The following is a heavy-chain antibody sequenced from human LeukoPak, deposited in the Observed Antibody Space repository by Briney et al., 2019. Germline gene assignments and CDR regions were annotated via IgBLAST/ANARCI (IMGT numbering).Heavy chain of an antibody. D-gene: IGHD5-12*01. J-gene: IGHJ5*02. Sequence: PSETLSLTCAVSGGSISSSNWWSWVRQPPGKGLEWIGEIYHSGSTNYNPSLKSRVTISVDKSKNQFSLKLSSVTAADTAVYYCARDLRDIVATSWFDPWGQGTLVTVSS. CDR1: GGSISSSNW. V-gene: IGHV4-4*02. CDR3: ARDLRDIVATSWFDP. CDR2: IYHSGST.